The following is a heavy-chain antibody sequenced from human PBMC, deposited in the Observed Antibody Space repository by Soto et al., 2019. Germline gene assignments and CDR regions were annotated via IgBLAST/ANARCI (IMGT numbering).Heavy chain of an antibody. D-gene: IGHD3-16*01. V-gene: IGHV1-2*02. CDR1: GYTFTDFY. J-gene: IGHJ4*02. CDR2: INSNSDDT. Sequence: ASVKVSCKASGYTFTDFYVHWVRQAPGQGLEWMGWINSNSDDTSYAQRFQGRLTMTRDTSISTAYMELSSLRSDDTAVYYCARDSASEGGTLYDYWGQGTLVTVSS. CDR3: ARDSASEGGTLYDY.